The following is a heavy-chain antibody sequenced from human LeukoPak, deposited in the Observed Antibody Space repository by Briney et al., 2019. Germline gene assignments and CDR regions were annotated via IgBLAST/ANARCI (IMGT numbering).Heavy chain of an antibody. D-gene: IGHD3-10*01. Sequence: PGGSLRLSCAASGFTFSSYGMHWVRQAPGKGLEWVAVIWYDGSNKYYADSVKGRFTISRDNSKNTLYLQMNSLRAEDTAVYYCASIPDDRLLWFGEPLDYWGQGTLVTVSS. J-gene: IGHJ4*02. V-gene: IGHV3-33*01. CDR3: ASIPDDRLLWFGEPLDY. CDR2: IWYDGSNK. CDR1: GFTFSSYG.